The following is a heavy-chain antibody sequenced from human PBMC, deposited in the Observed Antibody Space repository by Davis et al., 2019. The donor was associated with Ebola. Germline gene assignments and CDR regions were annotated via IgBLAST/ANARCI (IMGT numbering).Heavy chain of an antibody. J-gene: IGHJ6*03. Sequence: SVKVSCKASGYTFTSYGISWVRQAPGQGLEWMGGIIPILGIANYAQKFQGRVTITADKSTSTAYMELSSLRSEDTAVYYCARGWHGSGSYYYYYYYMDVWGKGTTVTVSS. D-gene: IGHD3-10*01. CDR3: ARGWHGSGSYYYYYYYMDV. CDR1: GYTFTSYG. CDR2: IIPILGIA. V-gene: IGHV1-69*10.